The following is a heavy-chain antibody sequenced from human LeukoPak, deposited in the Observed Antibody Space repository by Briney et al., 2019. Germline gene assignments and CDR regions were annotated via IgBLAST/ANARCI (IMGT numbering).Heavy chain of an antibody. CDR1: GYTFTSYY. V-gene: IGHV1-46*01. CDR2: INPSGGST. D-gene: IGHD5-18*01. Sequence: GASVKVSCKASGYTFTSYYMHWVRQAPGQGLEWMGIINPSGGSTSYAQKFQGRVTMTRDTSTSTVYMELSSLRSEDTAVYYCARRKVLDTAMEHFDYWGQGTLVTVSS. CDR3: ARRKVLDTAMEHFDY. J-gene: IGHJ4*02.